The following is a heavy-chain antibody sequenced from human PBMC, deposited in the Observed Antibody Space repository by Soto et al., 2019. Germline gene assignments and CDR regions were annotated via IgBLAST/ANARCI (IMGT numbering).Heavy chain of an antibody. CDR1: GFTFSNAW. CDR2: IKSKTDGGTT. CDR3: TTDLRGITMVRGVPFDY. Sequence: GGSLRLSCAASGFTFSNAWMNWVRQAPGKGLEWVGRIKSKTDGGTTDYAAPVKGRFTISRDDSKNTLYLQMNSLKTEDTAVYYCTTDLRGITMVRGVPFDYWGQGTLVTVSS. V-gene: IGHV3-15*07. D-gene: IGHD3-10*01. J-gene: IGHJ4*02.